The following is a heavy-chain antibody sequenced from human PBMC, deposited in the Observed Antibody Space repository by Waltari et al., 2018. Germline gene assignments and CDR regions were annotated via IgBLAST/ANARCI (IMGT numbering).Heavy chain of an antibody. V-gene: IGHV3-23*01. J-gene: IGHJ4*02. D-gene: IGHD2-2*03. CDR3: AMDLLPTGVFDY. Sequence: EVQLLESGGGLVQPGGCLRLSCAASGFSFSNYAMSWGPQVPGKGLVLSSAASDSGCSSYYADSVNRRFTISRANAKYMLYLQMKYLSAEDTALYYCAMDLLPTGVFDYWGQGALVTVSS. CDR2: ASDSGCSS. CDR1: GFSFSNYA.